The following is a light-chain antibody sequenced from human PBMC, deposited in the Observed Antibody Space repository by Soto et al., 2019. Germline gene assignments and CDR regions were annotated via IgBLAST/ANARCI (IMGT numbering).Light chain of an antibody. Sequence: QSALTQPASVSGSPGQWITISCTGTSSDIGRYNYVSWYQQHPDKAPKLMISKVTHRPSGVSHRFSGSKSGNTASLTISGLQSEDEADYYCRSYRNTVTFKVFGPGTKLTVL. CDR3: RSYRNTVTFKV. CDR2: KVT. V-gene: IGLV2-14*01. CDR1: SSDIGRYNY. J-gene: IGLJ1*01.